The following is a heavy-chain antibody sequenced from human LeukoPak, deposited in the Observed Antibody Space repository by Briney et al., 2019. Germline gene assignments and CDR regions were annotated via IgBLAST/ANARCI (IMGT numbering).Heavy chain of an antibody. CDR3: AHSQVFSYGSFHDAYDI. CDR1: GVSLSTSGVG. J-gene: IGHJ3*02. CDR2: IYWDDDS. Sequence: SGPTLVNPAQTLTLTCSLSGVSLSTSGVGVGWIRQPPGKALEWLALIYWDDDSRYSPSLKSRLTIAKDTSKNQVVLTLTNMDSVDTATYYCAHSQVFSYGSFHDAYDIWGLGMLVTVSS. V-gene: IGHV2-5*02. D-gene: IGHD5-18*01.